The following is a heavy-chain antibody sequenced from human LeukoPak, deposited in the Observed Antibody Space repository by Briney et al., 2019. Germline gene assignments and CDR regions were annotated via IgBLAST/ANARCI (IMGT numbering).Heavy chain of an antibody. V-gene: IGHV3-23*01. CDR3: AKVYSAFWSGHFDY. CDR2: ISGSGGST. Sequence: PGGSLRLSCAASGFTFSSYAMSWVRQAPGKGLEWVSAISGSGGSTYYADSVKGRFTISRDNSKNTLYLQMNSLRAEDTAVYYCAKVYSAFWSGHFDYWGQGTLVTVSP. J-gene: IGHJ4*02. CDR1: GFTFSSYA. D-gene: IGHD3-3*01.